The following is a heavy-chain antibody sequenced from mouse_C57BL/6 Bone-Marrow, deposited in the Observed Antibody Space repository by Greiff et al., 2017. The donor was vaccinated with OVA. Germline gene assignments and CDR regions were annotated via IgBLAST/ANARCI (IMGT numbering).Heavy chain of an antibody. Sequence: QVQLQQPGAELVKPGASVKVSCKASGYTFTNYWIGWAKQRPGHGLEWIGDIYPGGGYTNYNEKFKGKATLTADKSSSTAYMQFSSLTSEDSAIYYCASSFSKGYAMDYWGQGTSVTVSS. V-gene: IGHV1-63*01. CDR3: ASSFSKGYAMDY. CDR2: IYPGGGYT. D-gene: IGHD2-5*01. CDR1: GYTFTNYW. J-gene: IGHJ4*01.